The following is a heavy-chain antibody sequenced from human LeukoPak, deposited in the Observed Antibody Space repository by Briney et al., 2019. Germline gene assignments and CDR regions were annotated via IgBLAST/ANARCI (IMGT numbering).Heavy chain of an antibody. CDR3: ATHYDILAAFYYFDY. J-gene: IGHJ4*02. CDR2: FDPEDGET. V-gene: IGHV1-24*01. CDR1: GFTFSSYG. Sequence: GGSLRLSCAASGFTFSSYGIHWVRQAPGKGLEWMGGFDPEDGETIYAQKFQGRVTMTEDTSTDTAFMELSSLRSEDTAVYYCATHYDILAAFYYFDYWGQGTLVTVSS. D-gene: IGHD3-9*01.